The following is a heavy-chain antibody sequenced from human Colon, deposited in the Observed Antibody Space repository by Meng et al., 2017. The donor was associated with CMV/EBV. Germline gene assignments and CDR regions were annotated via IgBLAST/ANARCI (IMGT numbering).Heavy chain of an antibody. Sequence: GSLRLSCTVSGGSPSSYYWSWIRQAPGKGLEWIGYIYFTGTTKYNPSLKSRVTMSVDTSNNVFSLKLSSVIAADTAVYYCARRKVGVFDYWGQGTLVTVSS. D-gene: IGHD1-26*01. CDR3: ARRKVGVFDY. V-gene: IGHV4-59*01. CDR2: IYFTGTT. J-gene: IGHJ4*02. CDR1: GGSPSSYY.